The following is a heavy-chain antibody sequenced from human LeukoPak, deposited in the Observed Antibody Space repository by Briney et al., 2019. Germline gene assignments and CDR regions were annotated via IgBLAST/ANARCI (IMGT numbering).Heavy chain of an antibody. V-gene: IGHV4-4*02. D-gene: IGHD3-10*01. CDR2: IYHSGST. J-gene: IGHJ5*02. Sequence: SGTLSLTCAVSGGSISSSNWWSWVRQPPGKGLEWIGEIYHSGSTNYNPSLKSRVTISVDKSKNQFSLKLSSVTAADTAVYYCGADLTMVRGVPRWFDPWGQGTLVTVSS. CDR3: GADLTMVRGVPRWFDP. CDR1: GGSISSSNW.